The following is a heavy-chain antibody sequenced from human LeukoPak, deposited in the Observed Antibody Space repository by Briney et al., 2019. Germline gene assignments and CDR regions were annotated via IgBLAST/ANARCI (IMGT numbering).Heavy chain of an antibody. J-gene: IGHJ4*02. CDR3: ARDPKGYYFDY. Sequence: SETLSLTCTVSGGSISSYYWSWIRQPPGKGLEWIGYIYYSGSTNYNPSLKSRVTISVDTSKNQFPLKLSSVTAADTAVYYCARDPKGYYFDYWGQGTLVTVSS. CDR1: GGSISSYY. CDR2: IYYSGST. V-gene: IGHV4-59*01.